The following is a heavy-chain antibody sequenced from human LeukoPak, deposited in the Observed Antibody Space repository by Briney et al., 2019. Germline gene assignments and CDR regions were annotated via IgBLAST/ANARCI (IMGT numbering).Heavy chain of an antibody. J-gene: IGHJ3*02. CDR2: ISAYNGNT. V-gene: IGHV1-18*01. D-gene: IGHD2-2*01. CDR3: ARDRSSTSCCDAFDI. CDR1: GYTFTSYG. Sequence: GASVKVSCKASGYTFTSYGISWVRQAPGQGLEWMGWISAYNGNTNYAQKLQGRVTMTTDTSTSTAYMELRSLRSDDTAVYYCARDRSSTSCCDAFDIWGQGTMVTVSS.